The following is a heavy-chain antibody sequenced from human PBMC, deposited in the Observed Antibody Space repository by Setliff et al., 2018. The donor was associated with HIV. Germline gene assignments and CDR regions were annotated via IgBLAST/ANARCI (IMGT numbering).Heavy chain of an antibody. J-gene: IGHJ1*01. CDR2: IYSSGST. V-gene: IGHV4-59*08. Sequence: PSETLSLTCTVSGGSISSYYWSWIRQPPGKGLEWLGHIYSSGSTNYNPSLKSRVTISVDTSKNQFFLKLSSVNAADTAVYYCARHCSGGTCYGPDAENFLHWGQGTLVTVSS. CDR3: ARHCSGGTCYGPDAENFLH. CDR1: GGSISSYY. D-gene: IGHD2-15*01.